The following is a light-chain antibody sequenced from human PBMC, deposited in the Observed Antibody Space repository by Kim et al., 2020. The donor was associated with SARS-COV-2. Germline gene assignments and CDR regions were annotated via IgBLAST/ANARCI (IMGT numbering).Light chain of an antibody. CDR3: SSCTTSSTYV. J-gene: IGLJ1*01. CDR1: SSDVGGYDY. CDR2: DVS. Sequence: QSITISCTGTSSDVGGYDYVSWYQHPPGKAPKLMIYDVSKRPSGVSNRFSGSKSGNTASLTISGLQAEDEADYFCSSCTTSSTYVFGTGTKVTVL. V-gene: IGLV2-14*03.